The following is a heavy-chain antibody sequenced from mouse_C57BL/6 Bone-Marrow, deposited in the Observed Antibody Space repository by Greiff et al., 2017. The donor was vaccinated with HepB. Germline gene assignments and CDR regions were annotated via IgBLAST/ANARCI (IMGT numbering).Heavy chain of an antibody. D-gene: IGHD2-2*01. CDR2: IDPSDSYT. V-gene: IGHV1-69*01. CDR1: GYTFTSYW. J-gene: IGHJ3*01. CDR3: ARENYGYDGAAWFAY. Sequence: VKLQQPGAELVMPGASVKLSCKASGYTFTSYWMHWVKQRPGQGLEWIGEIDPSDSYTNYNQKFKGKSTLTVDKSSSTAYMQLSSLTSEDSAVYYCARENYGYDGAAWFAYWGQGTLVTVSA.